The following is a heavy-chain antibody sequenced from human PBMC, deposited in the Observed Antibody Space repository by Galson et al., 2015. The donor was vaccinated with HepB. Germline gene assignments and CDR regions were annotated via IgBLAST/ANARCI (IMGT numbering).Heavy chain of an antibody. Sequence: SLRLSCAASGFTFGDYAMSWFRQAPGKGLEWVGFIRSKAYGGTTEYAASVKGRFTISRDDSKSIAYLQMNSLKTEDTAVYYCTRDRDIVVVPAAIPYYYYGMDVWGQGTTVTVSS. CDR1: GFTFGDYA. J-gene: IGHJ6*02. CDR2: IRSKAYGGTT. CDR3: TRDRDIVVVPAAIPYYYYGMDV. D-gene: IGHD2-2*01. V-gene: IGHV3-49*03.